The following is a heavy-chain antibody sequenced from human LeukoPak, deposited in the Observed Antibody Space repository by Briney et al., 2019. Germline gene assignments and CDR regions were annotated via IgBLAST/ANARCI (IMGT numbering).Heavy chain of an antibody. J-gene: IGHJ4*02. CDR3: ASSPQWLAPYYFDY. Sequence: SETLSLTCTVSGGSISSYYWSWIRQPPGKGLEWIGYIYYSGSTNFNPSLKSRVTISVDTSKNQFSLKLSSVTAADTAVYYCASSPQWLAPYYFDYWGQGTLVIVSS. V-gene: IGHV4-59*01. CDR1: GGSISSYY. D-gene: IGHD6-19*01. CDR2: IYYSGST.